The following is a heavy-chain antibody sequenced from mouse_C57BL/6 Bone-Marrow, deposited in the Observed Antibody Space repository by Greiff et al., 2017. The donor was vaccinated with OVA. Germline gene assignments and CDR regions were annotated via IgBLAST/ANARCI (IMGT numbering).Heavy chain of an antibody. CDR2: INPNNGGT. J-gene: IGHJ2*01. D-gene: IGHD1-1*01. V-gene: IGHV1-22*01. CDR3: ARSPGSFDY. Sequence: EVKLQESGPELVKPGASVKMSCKASGYTFTDYNMHWVKQSHGKSLEWIGYINPNNGGTSYNQKFKGKATLTVTKSSSTAYMELRSLTSEDSAVYYCARSPGSFDYWGQGTTLTVSS. CDR1: GYTFTDYN.